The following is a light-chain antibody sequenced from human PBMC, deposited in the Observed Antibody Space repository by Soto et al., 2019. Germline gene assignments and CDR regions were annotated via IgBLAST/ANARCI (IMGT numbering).Light chain of an antibody. J-gene: IGKJ3*01. V-gene: IGKV3-20*01. CDR1: QSVSSNY. CDR2: GAS. CDR3: QQYGSSPLT. Sequence: EFVLTQSPGTLSLSPGERATLSCRASQSVSSNYLAWYQQKPGQAPRLLIYGASSRATGIPDRFSGSGYGTDFTLTISRLEPEDFAVYYCQQYGSSPLTFGPGTKVDIK.